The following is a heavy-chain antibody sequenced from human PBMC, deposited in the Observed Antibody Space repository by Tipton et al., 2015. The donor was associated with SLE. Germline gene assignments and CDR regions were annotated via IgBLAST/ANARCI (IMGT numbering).Heavy chain of an antibody. J-gene: IGHJ6*02. D-gene: IGHD2/OR15-2a*01. CDR2: IDQSGSA. CDR1: GASISSGGYS. CDR3: ARGPFSTSTYGMDV. Sequence: TLSLTCIVSGASISSGGYSWSWIRQPPGMGLEWIGYIDQSGSAFLNPSLKSRVTLSIDRSGTQFSLKMRSVTVADTAVYFCARGPFSTSTYGMDVWGQGTTVTDSS. V-gene: IGHV4-30-2*01.